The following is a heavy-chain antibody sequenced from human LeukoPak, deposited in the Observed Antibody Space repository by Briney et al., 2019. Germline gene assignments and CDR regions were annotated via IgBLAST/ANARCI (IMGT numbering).Heavy chain of an antibody. J-gene: IGHJ3*02. CDR3: AKERWTTTAFDI. D-gene: IGHD3/OR15-3a*01. CDR2: ISGSGGST. Sequence: GGSLRLSCAASGFTFSSYAMSWVRQAPGKGLEWVSYISGSGGSTYYADSVKGRLTISRDNSKNTLCLQVSSLRAEDTAVYYCAKERWTTTAFDIWGQGTLVTVSS. V-gene: IGHV3-23*01. CDR1: GFTFSSYA.